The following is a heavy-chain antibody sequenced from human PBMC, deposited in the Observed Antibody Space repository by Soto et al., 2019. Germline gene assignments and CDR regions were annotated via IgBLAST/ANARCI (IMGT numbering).Heavy chain of an antibody. CDR1: GYSFTSYW. V-gene: IGHV5-51*01. J-gene: IGHJ4*02. CDR2: IYPGDSDT. CDR3: VSGDSSSWMGDYFDY. Sequence: PGESLKISCKGSGYSFTSYWIGWVRQMPGKGLEWMGIIYPGDSDTRYSPSFQGQVTISADKSISTAYLQWSSLKASDTAMYYCVSGDSSSWMGDYFDYWGQGALVTVSS. D-gene: IGHD6-13*01.